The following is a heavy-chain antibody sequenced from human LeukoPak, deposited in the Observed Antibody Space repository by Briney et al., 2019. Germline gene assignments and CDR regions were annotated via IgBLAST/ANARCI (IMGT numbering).Heavy chain of an antibody. CDR3: ARHLEMATIRGVFDI. CDR2: TIPIFGTT. V-gene: IGHV1-69*13. D-gene: IGHD5-24*01. J-gene: IGHJ3*02. Sequence: ASVKVSCKTSGGTFSSYTISWVRQAPGQGLEWMGRTIPIFGTTNSVQKFQGRVTITADGSTSTAYMELSSLRSEDTAIYYCARHLEMATIRGVFDIWGPGTMVTVSS. CDR1: GGTFSSYT.